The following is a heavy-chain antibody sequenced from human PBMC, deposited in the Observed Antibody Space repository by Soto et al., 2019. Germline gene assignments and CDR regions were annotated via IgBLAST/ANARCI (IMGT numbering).Heavy chain of an antibody. Sequence: QVQLVQSGAEVKKPGASVKVSCKASGYTFTSYGISWVRQAPGQGLEWMGWISAYNGNTNYAQKLQRRVTMTTDTCTSTAYMELRRLRSDDTAVYYCARVFMGSGSYPKIYYYYYYMDVWGKGTTVTVSS. CDR3: ARVFMGSGSYPKIYYYYYYMDV. V-gene: IGHV1-18*01. D-gene: IGHD3-10*01. J-gene: IGHJ6*03. CDR1: GYTFTSYG. CDR2: ISAYNGNT.